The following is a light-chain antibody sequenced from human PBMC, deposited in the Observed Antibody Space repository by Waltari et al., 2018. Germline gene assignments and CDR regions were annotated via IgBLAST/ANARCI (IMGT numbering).Light chain of an antibody. CDR1: SSNIGNNA. J-gene: IGLJ2*01. Sequence: QSVLSQPPSASGTPGQRVTISCSGSSSNIGNNAVTWYQQFTGAAPKLVIFANNQRPAGVTDRFSGSKSGTSASLAISGLQSEDEAIYYCSTWDDSLRGPVLFGAGTKLTVL. V-gene: IGLV1-44*01. CDR2: ANN. CDR3: STWDDSLRGPVL.